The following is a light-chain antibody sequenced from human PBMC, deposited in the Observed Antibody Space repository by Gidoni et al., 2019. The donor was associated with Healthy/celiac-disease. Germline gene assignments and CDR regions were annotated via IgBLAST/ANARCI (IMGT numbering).Light chain of an antibody. Sequence: QSALTQPASVSGSPGQSITISCTGTRSDVGGYNSFSWYQQHPGNSPQLMIYDVRNRPSGVAHRFSGSTSGNTAPLTISVLQAEDAADYYCSSYTSLSTLVFGGGTKLTVL. J-gene: IGLJ2*01. V-gene: IGLV2-14*01. CDR3: SSYTSLSTLV. CDR1: RSDVGGYNS. CDR2: DVR.